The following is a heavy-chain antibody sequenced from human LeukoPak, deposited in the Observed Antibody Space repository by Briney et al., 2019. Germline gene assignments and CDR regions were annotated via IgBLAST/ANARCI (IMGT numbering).Heavy chain of an antibody. V-gene: IGHV3-7*03. CDR3: ARLLRWNDAFDI. CDR1: GFTFSTYW. D-gene: IGHD4-23*01. J-gene: IGHJ3*02. CDR2: IKQDGSEK. Sequence: GGSLRLSCAVSGFTFSTYWMTWVRQAPGKGLEWVANIKQDGSEKYYVDSVKGRFTISRDNAKNSLYLQMNSLRAEDTAVYYCARLLRWNDAFDIWGQGTMVTVSS.